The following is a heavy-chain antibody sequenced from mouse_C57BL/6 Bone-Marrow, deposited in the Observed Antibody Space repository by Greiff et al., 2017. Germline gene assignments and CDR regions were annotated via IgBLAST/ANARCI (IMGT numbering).Heavy chain of an antibody. CDR3: ARFLGPGYFDY. D-gene: IGHD4-1*01. CDR2: INPYNGDT. J-gene: IGHJ2*01. CDR1: GYSFTGYF. Sequence: LVESGPELVKPGDSVKISCKASGYSFTGYFMNWVMQSHGKSLEWIGRINPYNGDTFYNQKFKGKATLTVDKSSSTAHMELRSLTSEDSAVYYCARFLGPGYFDYWGQGTTLTVSS. V-gene: IGHV1-20*01.